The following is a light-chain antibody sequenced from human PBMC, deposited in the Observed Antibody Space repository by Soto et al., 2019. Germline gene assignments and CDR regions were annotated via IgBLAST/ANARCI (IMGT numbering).Light chain of an antibody. CDR1: SSYVGGYDY. CDR2: DVS. V-gene: IGLV2-14*01. CDR3: SSYTSIHTYV. Sequence: QSVLTQPASVSGSPGQSIAISCTGTSSYVGGYDYVSWYQQHAGKAPKLMIYDVSNRPSGVPNRFSGSKSGNTASLTISGLRAEDEADYYCSSYTSIHTYVFGTGTKVTV. J-gene: IGLJ1*01.